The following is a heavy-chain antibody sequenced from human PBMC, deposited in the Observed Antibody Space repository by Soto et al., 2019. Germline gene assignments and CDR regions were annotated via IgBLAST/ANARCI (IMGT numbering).Heavy chain of an antibody. Sequence: QVQLMQSGAEVKKPGASVKVSCKASGDTFTDYYIHWVRQAPGQGLEWMGTVNPSGGHTTYAQHFLGRVTMTRDTSTSTLYMGLTSLTSDDTAIYYCARGGNVVVVTAALDYWGQGTLVTVSS. CDR2: VNPSGGHT. D-gene: IGHD2-21*02. CDR1: GDTFTDYY. V-gene: IGHV1-46*01. J-gene: IGHJ4*02. CDR3: ARGGNVVVVTAALDY.